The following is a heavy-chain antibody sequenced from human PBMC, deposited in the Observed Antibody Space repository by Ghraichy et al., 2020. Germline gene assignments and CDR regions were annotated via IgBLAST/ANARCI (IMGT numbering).Heavy chain of an antibody. D-gene: IGHD5-18*01. Sequence: GGSLRLSCAASGFTFSSYSMNWVRQAPGKGLEWVSYISSSSSTIYYADSVKGRFTISRDNAKNSLYLQMNSLRAEDTAVYYCAITEWIQLFGGGIDAFDIWGQGTMVTVSS. J-gene: IGHJ3*02. V-gene: IGHV3-48*04. CDR2: ISSSSSTI. CDR1: GFTFSSYS. CDR3: AITEWIQLFGGGIDAFDI.